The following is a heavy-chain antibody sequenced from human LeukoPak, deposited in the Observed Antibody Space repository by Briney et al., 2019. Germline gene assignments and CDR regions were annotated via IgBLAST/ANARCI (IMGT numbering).Heavy chain of an antibody. J-gene: IGHJ4*02. CDR1: GFTFSSYA. CDR2: ISGSGGST. Sequence: GGSLRLSRAASGFTFSSYAMSWVRQAPGKGLEWVSAISGSGGSTYYADSVKGRFTISRDNSKNTLYLQMNSLRAEDTAVYYCAKSLLGIFVSLWDYWGQGTLVTVSS. CDR3: AKSLLGIFVSLWDY. D-gene: IGHD3-3*01. V-gene: IGHV3-23*01.